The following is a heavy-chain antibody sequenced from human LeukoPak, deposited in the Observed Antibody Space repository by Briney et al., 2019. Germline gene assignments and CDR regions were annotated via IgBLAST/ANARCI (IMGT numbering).Heavy chain of an antibody. CDR2: ISASAGNI. J-gene: IGHJ4*02. Sequence: PGGSLRLSCAASGFMFRSSSMCWVRQVPGKGLEWVSTISASAGNIYYADSVKGRFTISRDNSKNTLFLQMNSLRAEDTAIYYCAKRPAAVRGVIPYVDYWGQGTLVTVSS. V-gene: IGHV3-23*01. D-gene: IGHD3-10*02. CDR3: AKRPAAVRGVIPYVDY. CDR1: GFMFRSSS.